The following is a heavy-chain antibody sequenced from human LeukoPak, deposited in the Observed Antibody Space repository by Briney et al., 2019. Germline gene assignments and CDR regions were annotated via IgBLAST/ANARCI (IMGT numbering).Heavy chain of an antibody. D-gene: IGHD3-3*01. Sequence: GGSLRLSCAASGFTFSSYSMNWVRQAPGKGLEWVSYISSSSSTIYYADSVKGRFTISRDNAKNSLYLQMISLRAEDTAVYYCARAGDFWSGYYYYGTDVWGQGTTVTVSS. CDR1: GFTFSSYS. V-gene: IGHV3-48*01. CDR2: ISSSSSTI. J-gene: IGHJ6*02. CDR3: ARAGDFWSGYYYYGTDV.